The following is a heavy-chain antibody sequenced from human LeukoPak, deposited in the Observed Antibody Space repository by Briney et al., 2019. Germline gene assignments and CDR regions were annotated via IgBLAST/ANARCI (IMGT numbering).Heavy chain of an antibody. V-gene: IGHV4-4*07. CDR3: ARLRCCSTSCYGYFYYYMDV. Sequence: SETLSLTCTVSGDSINSYYWLWIRQPAGKGLEWIGRIYSGGRTNYNPSLKSRVTMSEDTSKNQFSLKLSSVTAADTAVYYCARLRCCSTSCYGYFYYYMDVWGKGTTVTVSS. CDR1: GDSINSYY. CDR2: IYSGGRT. D-gene: IGHD2-2*01. J-gene: IGHJ6*03.